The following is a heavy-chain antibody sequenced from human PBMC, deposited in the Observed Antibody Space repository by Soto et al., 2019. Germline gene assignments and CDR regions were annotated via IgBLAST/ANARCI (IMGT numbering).Heavy chain of an antibody. D-gene: IGHD4-17*01. J-gene: IGHJ6*02. V-gene: IGHV3-33*01. CDR2: IWYDGSNK. CDR1: GFTFSSYG. Sequence: QVQLVESGGGVVQPGRSLRLSCAASGFTFSSYGMHWVRQAPGKGLEWVAVIWYDGSNKYYADSVKGRFTISRDNSKNTLYLQMNSQSAEDTAVYYCARLTTPYDYDGMDVGGQGTTVTVSS. CDR3: ARLTTPYDYDGMDV.